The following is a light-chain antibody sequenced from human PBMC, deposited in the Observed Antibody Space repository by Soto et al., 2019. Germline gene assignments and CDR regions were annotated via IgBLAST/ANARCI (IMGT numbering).Light chain of an antibody. J-gene: IGKJ2*01. V-gene: IGKV3-20*01. Sequence: EIVLTQSPGTLSLSPGERATLSCRASQTVSSSYLTWYQQKPGQAPRLLIYSASSRATGIPDRFSGSGSGTDFTLTISRREPEDFAVYYCQHETFGQGTKLEI. CDR1: QTVSSSY. CDR2: SAS. CDR3: QHET.